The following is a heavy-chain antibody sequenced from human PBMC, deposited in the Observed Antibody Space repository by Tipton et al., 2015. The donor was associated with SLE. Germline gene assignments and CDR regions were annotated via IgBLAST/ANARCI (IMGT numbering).Heavy chain of an antibody. CDR2: INHSGST. Sequence: TLSLTCAFYGGSFSGYYWSWIRQPPGKGLEWIGEINHSGSTNYNPSLKSRVTISVDTSKNQFSLRLSSVTAADTAVYYCARDLGGRGYYFDYWAREPWSPSPQ. V-gene: IGHV4-34*01. J-gene: IGHJ4*02. CDR1: GGSFSGYY. CDR3: ARDLGGRGYYFDY. D-gene: IGHD1-26*01.